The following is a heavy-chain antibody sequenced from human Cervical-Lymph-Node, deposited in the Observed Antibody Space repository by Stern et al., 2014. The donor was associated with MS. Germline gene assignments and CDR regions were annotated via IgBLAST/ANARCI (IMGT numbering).Heavy chain of an antibody. V-gene: IGHV4-31*03. CDR2: IYYSGIT. Sequence: VQLQESGPGLVRPSQTLSLTCSVSGGSISRGSYYYNWIRQYPGKGLEWIGYIYYSGITYYNPSLKSRVTISLDTSKNQFSLNLTSVTAADTAIYYCARHPYGTYYFDYWGQGALVTVSS. D-gene: IGHD1-14*01. CDR3: ARHPYGTYYFDY. J-gene: IGHJ4*02. CDR1: GGSISRGSYY.